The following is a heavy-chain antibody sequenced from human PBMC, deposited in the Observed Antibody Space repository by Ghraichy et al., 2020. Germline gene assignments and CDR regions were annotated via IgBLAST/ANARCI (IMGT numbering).Heavy chain of an antibody. CDR3: AKERDTSGYYSFRGDYYGMDV. CDR2: LGADGRST. CDR1: EFTFDGYP. Sequence: GGSLRLSCAVSEFTFDGYPMTWVRQAPGKGLEWVSTLGADGRSTFYADSVKGRFTISRDKSKRTMYLQMNSLRADDTAVYYCAKERDTSGYYSFRGDYYGMDVWGQGTTVTVSS. V-gene: IGHV3-23*01. D-gene: IGHD3-22*01. J-gene: IGHJ6*02.